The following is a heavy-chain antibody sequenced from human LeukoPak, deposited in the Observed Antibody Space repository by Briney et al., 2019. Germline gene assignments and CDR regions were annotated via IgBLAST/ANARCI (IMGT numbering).Heavy chain of an antibody. CDR1: GFSLSTRGVG. D-gene: IGHD3-10*01. Sequence: SGPTLVKLTRTLTMASTFSGFSLSTRGVGVGWLRHPPGEALEWLALIYWDADKRYSPSLKSRITITYDQSKNQIILKMTNMDPVDTATYYCAHERVTMIRGVISYYFDYWGQGTLVTVSS. CDR2: IYWDADK. J-gene: IGHJ4*02. V-gene: IGHV2-5*02. CDR3: AHERVTMIRGVISYYFDY.